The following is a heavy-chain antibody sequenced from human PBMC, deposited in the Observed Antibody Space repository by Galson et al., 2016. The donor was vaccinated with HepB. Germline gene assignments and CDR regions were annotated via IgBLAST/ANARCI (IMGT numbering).Heavy chain of an antibody. CDR1: GGSISSYY. Sequence: SETLSLTCTVSGGSISSYYWSWIRQPPGKGLEWMGFVYYSGSTNYNSSLKSRVTMSVDTSKNQFSLKLRSVTAAATAVYYWARDLHFSDSSAYYDDALDIWGQGTMVIVSS. CDR2: VYYSGST. J-gene: IGHJ3*02. D-gene: IGHD3-22*01. CDR3: ARDLHFSDSSAYYDDALDI. V-gene: IGHV4-59*01.